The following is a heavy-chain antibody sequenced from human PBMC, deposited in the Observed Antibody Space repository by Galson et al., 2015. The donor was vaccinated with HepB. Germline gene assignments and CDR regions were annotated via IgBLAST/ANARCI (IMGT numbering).Heavy chain of an antibody. V-gene: IGHV3-11*01. CDR2: ITNGDANM. CDR3: ARDRGVRAPAATFYMDV. Sequence: SLSLSCAASGFPFSSYYMSWIRQAPGKGLEWVSYITNGDANMYYADSVRGRFTISRDNAKNSLYLQMNSLRAEDTAVYYCARDRGVRAPAATFYMDVWSKGSTVTVSS. D-gene: IGHD2-2*01. CDR1: GFPFSSYY. J-gene: IGHJ6*03.